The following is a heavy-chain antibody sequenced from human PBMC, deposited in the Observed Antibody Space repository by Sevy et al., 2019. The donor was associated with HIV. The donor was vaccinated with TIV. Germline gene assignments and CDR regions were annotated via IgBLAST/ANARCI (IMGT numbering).Heavy chain of an antibody. D-gene: IGHD2-2*01. V-gene: IGHV4-59*01. CDR2: IYYSGST. Sequence: SETLSLTCTVSGGSISSYYWSWIRQPPGKGLEWIGYIYYSGSTNYNPSLKSRVTISVDTSKNQFSLKLSSVTAADPAVYYCARSLIPGQVGSQLLFFDYWGQGTLVTVSS. J-gene: IGHJ4*02. CDR1: GGSISSYY. CDR3: ARSLIPGQVGSQLLFFDY.